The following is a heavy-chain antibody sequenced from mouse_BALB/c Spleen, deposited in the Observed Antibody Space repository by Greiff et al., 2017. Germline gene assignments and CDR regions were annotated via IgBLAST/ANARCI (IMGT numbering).Heavy chain of an antibody. V-gene: IGHV1-7*01. CDR2: INPSTGYT. Sequence: QVQLQQSGAELAKPGASVKMSCKASGYTFTSYWMHWVKQRPGQGLEWIGYINPSTGYTEYNQKFKDKATLTADKSSSTAYMQLSSLTSEDSAVYYCARPSYDGYYGAMDYWGQGTSVTVSS. CDR1: GYTFTSYW. J-gene: IGHJ4*01. CDR3: ARPSYDGYYGAMDY. D-gene: IGHD2-3*01.